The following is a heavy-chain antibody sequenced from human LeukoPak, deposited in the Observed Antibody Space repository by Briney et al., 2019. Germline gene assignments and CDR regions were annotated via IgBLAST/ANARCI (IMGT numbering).Heavy chain of an antibody. D-gene: IGHD6-19*01. V-gene: IGHV3-7*01. CDR2: IKQDGSEK. CDR3: ARDASRSGWFFYFDY. CDR1: GFTFSSYW. Sequence: GGSLRLSCAASGFTFSSYWMSWVRQAPGKGLEWVANIKQDGSEKYYVDSVKGRFTISRDNAKNSLYLQVNSLRAEDTAVYYCARDASRSGWFFYFDYWGQGTLVTASS. J-gene: IGHJ4*02.